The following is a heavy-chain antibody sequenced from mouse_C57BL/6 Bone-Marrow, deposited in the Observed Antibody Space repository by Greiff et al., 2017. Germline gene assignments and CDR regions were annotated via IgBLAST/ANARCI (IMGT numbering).Heavy chain of an antibody. D-gene: IGHD1-1*01. Sequence: QVQLKQRGAELVKPGASVKVSCKASGYTFTSYWMHWVKQRPGQGLEWIGRIHPSDSDTNYNQKFKGKATLTVDKSSSTAYMQLSSLTSEDSAVYYCALITTVVATEYYYAMDYWGQGTAVTVSS. J-gene: IGHJ4*01. CDR2: IHPSDSDT. V-gene: IGHV1-74*01. CDR3: ALITTVVATEYYYAMDY. CDR1: GYTFTSYW.